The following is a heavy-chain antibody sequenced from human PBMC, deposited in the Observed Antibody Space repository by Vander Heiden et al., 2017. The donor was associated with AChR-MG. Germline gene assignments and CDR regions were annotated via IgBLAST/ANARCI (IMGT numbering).Heavy chain of an antibody. D-gene: IGHD1-26*01. CDR3: ARGLRRRGATGNYFDF. V-gene: IGHV1-8*01. CDR2: MNHNSGNA. Sequence: QVQLVQSGAEVKKTGASAKVSCKASGYTFTSYDTNRVPQATGQRLEWMGWMNHNSGNAGYAQKFQGRVTMTRSTAISTAYMERSSLRSEDTAGYYCARGLRRRGATGNYFDFWGQGTLVTVSS. CDR1: GYTFTSYD. J-gene: IGHJ4*02.